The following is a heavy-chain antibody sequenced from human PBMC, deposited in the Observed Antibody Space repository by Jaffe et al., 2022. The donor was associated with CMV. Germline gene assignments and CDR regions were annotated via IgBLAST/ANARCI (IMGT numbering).Heavy chain of an antibody. V-gene: IGHV3-7*03. J-gene: IGHJ4*02. CDR3: ATITSGKGAENVD. CDR1: GFMFSNHW. CDR2: INEDGTIK. D-gene: IGHD3-10*01. Sequence: EVQLVESGGNLVQRGGSLRLSCAASGFMFSNHWMSWVRQAPGKGLEWVANINEDGTIKYYVDSVKGRFTVSRDNAAMSLYLQMNSLRAEDTAVYFCATITSGKGAENVDWGQGTRVTVSS.